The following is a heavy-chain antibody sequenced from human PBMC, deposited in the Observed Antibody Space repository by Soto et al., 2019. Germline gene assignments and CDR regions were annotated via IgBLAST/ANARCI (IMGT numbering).Heavy chain of an antibody. J-gene: IGHJ4*02. D-gene: IGHD2-2*01. Sequence: EVRLVESGGGLVKPGGSLRLSCAASGLSFSETWMNWVRQAPGKGLEWVDRVKTYSDGGTMDCAAPVKGRCNVSRDDSRDTLFLEINSLKTEDTGVYYCGSSWYWGQGTLVTVSS. CDR3: GSSWY. CDR2: VKTYSDGGTM. V-gene: IGHV3-15*01. CDR1: GLSFSETW.